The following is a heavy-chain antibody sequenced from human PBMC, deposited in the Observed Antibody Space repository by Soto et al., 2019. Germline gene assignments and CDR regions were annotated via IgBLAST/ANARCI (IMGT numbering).Heavy chain of an antibody. V-gene: IGHV4-31*01. CDR2: IYYSGST. D-gene: IGHD2-21*02. CDR1: GGSISSGGYY. Sequence: PSETLSLTCTVSGGSISSGGYYWSWIRQHPGKGLEWIGYIYYSGSTYYNPSVQGQVTISADMSISTAYLPWSSLKASDTAIYYCGRRHFCLGDCTINPDSPRGMAVGGQGTTVTVS. CDR3: GRRHFCLGDCTINPDSPRGMAV. J-gene: IGHJ6*02.